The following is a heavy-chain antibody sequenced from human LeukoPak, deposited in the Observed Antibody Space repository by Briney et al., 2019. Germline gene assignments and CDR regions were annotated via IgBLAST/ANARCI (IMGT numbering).Heavy chain of an antibody. Sequence: PGESLRISCKGSGYSFTSYWISWVRQMSGKGLEWMGRIDPSDSYTNYSPSFQGHVTISADKSISTAYLQWSSLKASDTAMYYCARLFVDTAMGTADFGYWGQGTLVTVSS. CDR2: IDPSDSYT. D-gene: IGHD5-18*01. CDR3: ARLFVDTAMGTADFGY. J-gene: IGHJ4*02. CDR1: GYSFTSYW. V-gene: IGHV5-10-1*01.